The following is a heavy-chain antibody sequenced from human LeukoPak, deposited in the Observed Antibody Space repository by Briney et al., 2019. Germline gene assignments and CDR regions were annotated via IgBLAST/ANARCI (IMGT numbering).Heavy chain of an antibody. V-gene: IGHV3-15*01. CDR2: IKRETDGGTI. CDR3: TTDRYYDNSELQFQH. J-gene: IGHJ1*01. D-gene: IGHD3-22*01. CDR1: GFTLNNAW. Sequence: GGSLRLSCAASGFTLNNAWISWVRQAPGKGLEWLGRIKRETDGGTIDYAAPVKGRFTISRDDSRNTLYLQMDSLKIEDTAVYYCTTDRYYDNSELQFQHWGQGTLVTVSS.